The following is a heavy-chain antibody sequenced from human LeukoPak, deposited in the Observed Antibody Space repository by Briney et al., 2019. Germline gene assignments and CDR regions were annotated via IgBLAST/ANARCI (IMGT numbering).Heavy chain of an antibody. CDR1: GFTFSSYG. J-gene: IGHJ4*02. CDR2: IRHDGSNK. CDR3: AKGWLRLYYFDY. Sequence: GGSLRLSCAASGFTFSSYGMHWVRQAPGKGLEWVAFIRHDGSNKYYADSVKGRFIISRDNSKNTLYLQMNSLRAEDTAVYYCAKGWLRLYYFDYWGQGTLVTVSS. V-gene: IGHV3-30*02. D-gene: IGHD5-12*01.